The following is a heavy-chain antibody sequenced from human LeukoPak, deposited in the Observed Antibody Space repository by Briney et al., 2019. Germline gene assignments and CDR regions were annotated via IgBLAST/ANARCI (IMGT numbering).Heavy chain of an antibody. J-gene: IGHJ2*01. CDR1: GGTFSSYA. CDR2: VIPIFGTA. V-gene: IGHV1-69*13. CDR3: ARDLTLFNHSYGFYWYFDL. Sequence: SVTVSCKASGGTFSSYAISWVRQAPGQGLEWMGGVIPIFGTANYAQKFQGRVTITADESTSTAYMELSSLRSEDTAVYYCARDLTLFNHSYGFYWYFDLWGRGTLVTVSS. D-gene: IGHD5-18*01.